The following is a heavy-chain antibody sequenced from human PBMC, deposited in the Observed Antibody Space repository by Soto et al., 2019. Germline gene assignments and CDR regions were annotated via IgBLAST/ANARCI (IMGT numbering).Heavy chain of an antibody. V-gene: IGHV5-51*01. J-gene: IGHJ4*01. CDR3: ARHSTSAPKDY. CDR1: GYSFTTYW. Sequence: GESLKISCKGSGYSFTTYWIAWVRQMPGKGLEWVGIIYPGDSDTRYSPSFEGHVTTSVDKSISTAFLQWNSLKASDNAIYYCARHSTSAPKDYWGQGTLVTVSS. CDR2: IYPGDSDT. D-gene: IGHD3-10*01.